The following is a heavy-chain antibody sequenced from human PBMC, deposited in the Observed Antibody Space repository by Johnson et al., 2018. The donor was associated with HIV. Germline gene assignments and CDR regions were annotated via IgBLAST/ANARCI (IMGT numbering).Heavy chain of an antibody. J-gene: IGHJ3*01. Sequence: VQLVESRGGLVQPGGSLRLSCAASGFTFSNYVITWVRQAPGKGLVGVSRINSDGSSTSDAESVKGRFTIARDNAENTLNLQINSLRAEDTAVYYCATRDPTYRPGAFDLWGQGTMVTVSS. D-gene: IGHD1-14*01. CDR1: GFTFSNYV. V-gene: IGHV3-74*02. CDR3: ATRDPTYRPGAFDL. CDR2: INSDGSST.